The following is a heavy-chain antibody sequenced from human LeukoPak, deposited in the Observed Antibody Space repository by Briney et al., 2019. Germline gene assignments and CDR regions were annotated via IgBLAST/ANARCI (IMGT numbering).Heavy chain of an antibody. CDR2: IWYDGGNK. CDR1: GFTFSSYG. V-gene: IGHV3-33*06. Sequence: GGSLRLSCAASGFTFSSYGMHWVRQAPGKGLERVAVIWYDGGNKYYADSVKDRFTISRDNSKNTLYLQMNSLRAEDTAVYYCAKDGPPHTMVRGVIRYYFDYWGQGTLVIVSS. CDR3: AKDGPPHTMVRGVIRYYFDY. J-gene: IGHJ4*02. D-gene: IGHD3-10*01.